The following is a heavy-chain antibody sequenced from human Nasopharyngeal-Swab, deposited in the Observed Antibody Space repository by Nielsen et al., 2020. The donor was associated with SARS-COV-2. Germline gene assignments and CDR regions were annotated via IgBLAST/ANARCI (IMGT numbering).Heavy chain of an antibody. CDR3: ARDLGGGYCTTTNCPGS. CDR1: GLTVSSPY. D-gene: IGHD2-2*01. J-gene: IGHJ1*01. Sequence: LSLTCAVSGLTVSSPYMSWVRQAPGKGLEWVSVTEIGGTTHYADSVKGRFSISRDSSTNTLYLQMNNVRAEDTAVYYCARDLGGGYCTTTNCPGSWGQGTLVTVSS. CDR2: TEIGGTT. V-gene: IGHV3-53*01.